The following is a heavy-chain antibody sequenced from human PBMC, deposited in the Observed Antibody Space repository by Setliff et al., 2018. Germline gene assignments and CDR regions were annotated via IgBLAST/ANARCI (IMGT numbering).Heavy chain of an antibody. Sequence: SETLSLTCAVYGGSFSGYYWSWIRQPPGKGLEWIGEINHSGSTNYNPSLKSRVTISVDTSKNQFSLKLSSVTAADMAVYYCARVDNFWSGPIDYWGQGTLVTVS. CDR2: INHSGST. D-gene: IGHD3-3*01. V-gene: IGHV4-34*01. CDR1: GGSFSGYY. J-gene: IGHJ4*02. CDR3: ARVDNFWSGPIDY.